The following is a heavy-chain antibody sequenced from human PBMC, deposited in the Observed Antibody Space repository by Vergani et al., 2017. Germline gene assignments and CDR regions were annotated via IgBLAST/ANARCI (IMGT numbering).Heavy chain of an antibody. Sequence: QVQVVQSGAEVKKSGASVKVSCKTSGYTFSNYYTHWVRQAPGQGLEWMGIINPSGGHTNYAQKFQGRVTMTRDTSTSTVYMELSSLRSEDTAIYYCARGDDGILTGYRYWGQGTLVTVSA. D-gene: IGHD3-9*01. CDR1: GYTFSNYY. CDR2: INPSGGHT. V-gene: IGHV1-46*03. CDR3: ARGDDGILTGYRY. J-gene: IGHJ4*02.